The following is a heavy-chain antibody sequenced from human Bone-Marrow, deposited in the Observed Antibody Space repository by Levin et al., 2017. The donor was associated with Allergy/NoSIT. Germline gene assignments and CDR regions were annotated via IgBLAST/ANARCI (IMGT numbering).Heavy chain of an antibody. Sequence: ETLSLTCAASGFTVSNNFVYWVRQAPGKGLEWVSLIYSGGSTQYADSVKGRFTISRDNSKNTLFLQMNSLRTEDTAVYYCARDPPGIALAPTAWGQGTLVTVSS. D-gene: IGHD6-19*01. CDR3: ARDPPGIALAPTA. V-gene: IGHV3-53*01. J-gene: IGHJ5*02. CDR1: GFTVSNNF. CDR2: IYSGGST.